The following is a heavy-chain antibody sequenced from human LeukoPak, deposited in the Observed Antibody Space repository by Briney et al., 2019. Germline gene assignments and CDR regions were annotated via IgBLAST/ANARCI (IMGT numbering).Heavy chain of an antibody. J-gene: IGHJ4*02. D-gene: IGHD3-10*01. Sequence: GASVKVSCKASGYTFTCYYMHWVRQAPGQGLEWMGWINPNSGGTNYAQKFQGRVTMTRDTSISTAYMELSRLRSDDTAVYYCARDPGGFGGEYYFDYWGQGTLATVSS. CDR1: GYTFTCYY. CDR2: INPNSGGT. CDR3: ARDPGGFGGEYYFDY. V-gene: IGHV1-2*02.